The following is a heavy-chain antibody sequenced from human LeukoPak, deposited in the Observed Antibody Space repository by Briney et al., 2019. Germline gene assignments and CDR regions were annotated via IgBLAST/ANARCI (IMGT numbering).Heavy chain of an antibody. V-gene: IGHV3-74*01. J-gene: IGHJ4*02. CDR3: ARTGNSGYDSGDY. Sequence: GGSLRLSCAASGFTFSSYWMPWVRQAPGKGLVWVSRINSDGSSTSYADSVKGRFTISRDNAKNSLYPQMNSLRAEDTAVYYCARTGNSGYDSGDYWGQGTLVTVSS. CDR2: INSDGSST. CDR1: GFTFSSYW. D-gene: IGHD5-12*01.